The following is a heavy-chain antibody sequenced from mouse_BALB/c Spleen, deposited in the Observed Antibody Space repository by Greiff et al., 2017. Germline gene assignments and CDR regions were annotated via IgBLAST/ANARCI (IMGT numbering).Heavy chain of an antibody. CDR3: AREDYGSSLYYFDY. D-gene: IGHD1-1*01. CDR2: ISYSGST. Sequence: EVQLQESGPVLVKPSQSLSLTCTVTGYSITSDYAWNWIRQFPGNKLEWMGYISYSGSTSYNPSLKSRISITRDTSKNQFFLQLNSVTTEDTATYYCAREDYGSSLYYFDYWGQGTTLTVSS. CDR1: GYSITSDYA. V-gene: IGHV3-2*02. J-gene: IGHJ2*01.